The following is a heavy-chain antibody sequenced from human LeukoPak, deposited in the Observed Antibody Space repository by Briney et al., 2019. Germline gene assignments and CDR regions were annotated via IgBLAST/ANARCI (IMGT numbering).Heavy chain of an antibody. CDR2: IDYSGGSS. J-gene: IGHJ3*02. V-gene: IGHV3-23*01. CDR1: GFTLSSYE. D-gene: IGHD6-19*01. CDR3: AKDSGWSPPGI. Sequence: GGSLRLSCTVSGFTLSSYEMSWIRQAPGKGLEWVSSIDYSGGSSYYADSVKGRFTISRDNSKNTLCLQMNSLRAEDTAVYYCAKDSGWSPPGIWGQGTMVTVSS.